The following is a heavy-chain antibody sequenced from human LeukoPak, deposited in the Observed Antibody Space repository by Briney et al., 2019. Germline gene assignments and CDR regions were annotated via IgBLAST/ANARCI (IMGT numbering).Heavy chain of an antibody. CDR3: ATDHSMANTAWWFDP. J-gene: IGHJ5*02. V-gene: IGHV1-69*05. CDR1: GGTFSSYA. D-gene: IGHD5-24*01. Sequence: ASVKVSCKASGGTFSSYAISWVRQAPGQGLEWMGGIIPIFGTANYAQKFQGRITMSRGTSTSTVYMELSSLRSEDTAFYYCATDHSMANTAWWFDPWGQGTLVTVSS. CDR2: IIPIFGTA.